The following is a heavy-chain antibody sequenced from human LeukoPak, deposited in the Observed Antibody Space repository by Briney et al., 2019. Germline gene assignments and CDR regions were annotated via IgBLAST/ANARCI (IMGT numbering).Heavy chain of an antibody. V-gene: IGHV4-34*01. CDR3: ARDPNDSSGYYYPLAAFDF. D-gene: IGHD3-22*01. Sequence: PSETLSLTCAVYGGSFSGYYWSWIRQPPGKGLEWIGEINHSGSTNYNPSLKSRVTISVDTSKNQFSLKLSSVTAADTAVYYCARDPNDSSGYYYPLAAFDFWGQGTMVTVSS. CDR1: GGSFSGYY. CDR2: INHSGST. J-gene: IGHJ3*01.